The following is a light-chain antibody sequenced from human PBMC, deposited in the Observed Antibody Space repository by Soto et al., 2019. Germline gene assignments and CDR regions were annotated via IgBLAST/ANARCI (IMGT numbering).Light chain of an antibody. CDR3: QQYGISLCP. V-gene: IGKV1-5*01. J-gene: IGKJ1*01. Sequence: ACLGNRVNITCRASQSISSWLAWYQQQPGKAPKLLIYDASSLESGVPSRFSGSGSGTEFSLTISRLEPEDFAVYYCQQYGISLCPVGQGTVVDIK. CDR1: QSISSW. CDR2: DAS.